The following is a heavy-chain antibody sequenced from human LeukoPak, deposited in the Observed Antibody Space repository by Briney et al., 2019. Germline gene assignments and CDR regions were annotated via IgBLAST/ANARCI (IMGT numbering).Heavy chain of an antibody. V-gene: IGHV5-51*01. CDR2: IYPGDSDT. CDR3: ARHIQLDAFDI. CDR1: GYSFTSYW. J-gene: IGHJ3*02. D-gene: IGHD5-18*01. Sequence: GESLKISCKGSGYSFTSYWIGWVRPMPGKGLEWMGIIYPGDSDTRYSPSFQGQVTISADQSISTAYLQWSSLKASDTAMYYCARHIQLDAFDIWGQGTMVTVSS.